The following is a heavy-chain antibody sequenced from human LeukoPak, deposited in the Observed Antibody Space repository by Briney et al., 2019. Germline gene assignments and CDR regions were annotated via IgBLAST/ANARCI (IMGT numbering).Heavy chain of an antibody. CDR1: GGSISSSVYY. CDR3: AREKDGYNYSPWGY. Sequence: PSETLSLTCTVSGGSISSSVYYWGWIRQPPGKGLEWIGSIYSSGSTYYNPSLKSRLTISLDTSKNQFSLNLTSVTAADTAVYYCAREKDGYNYSPWGYWGQGTLVTVSS. D-gene: IGHD5-24*01. V-gene: IGHV4-39*07. J-gene: IGHJ4*02. CDR2: IYSSGST.